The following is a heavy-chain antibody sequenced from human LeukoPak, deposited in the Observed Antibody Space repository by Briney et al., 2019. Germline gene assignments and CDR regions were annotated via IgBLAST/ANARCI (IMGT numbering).Heavy chain of an antibody. CDR1: GGTISSYA. Sequence: GASVKVSCKASGGTISSYAISWVRQAPGQGLEWMGRVIPIFDIANYAQKFKGRVTIFADKSTSTAYMELSSLRSEDTAVYYCARGGEVGDAFDIWGQGTMVTVSS. CDR2: VIPIFDIA. CDR3: ARGGEVGDAFDI. V-gene: IGHV1-69*04. D-gene: IGHD3-10*01. J-gene: IGHJ3*02.